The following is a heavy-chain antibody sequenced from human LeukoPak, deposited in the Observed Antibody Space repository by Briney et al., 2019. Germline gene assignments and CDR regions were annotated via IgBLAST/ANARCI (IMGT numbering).Heavy chain of an antibody. CDR1: GFTFSIYW. CDR3: ASSSVWGGAFNI. Sequence: PGGSLRLSCAAAGFTFSIYWMYWVRQAPGEGLMWVSRCDSDGGGTTYVDSVRGRFTVSRDNAKSTLYLQMSSLRAEDTAVYYCASSSVWGGAFNIWGQGTMVTVSS. D-gene: IGHD3-16*01. J-gene: IGHJ3*02. V-gene: IGHV3-74*01. CDR2: CDSDGGGT.